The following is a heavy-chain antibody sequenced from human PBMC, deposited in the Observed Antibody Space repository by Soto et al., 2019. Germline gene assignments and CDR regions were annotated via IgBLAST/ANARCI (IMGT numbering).Heavy chain of an antibody. CDR1: GYSFTSYW. D-gene: IGHD1-1*01. V-gene: IGHV5-10-1*01. CDR2: IDPSDSYT. Sequence: GESLKISCKGSGYSFTSYWISWVRQMPGKGLEWMGRIDPSDSYTNYSPSFQGHVTISADKSISTAYLQWSSLKASDTAMYYCARWNRDLVAFDSWGQGTLVTVSS. CDR3: ARWNRDLVAFDS. J-gene: IGHJ4*02.